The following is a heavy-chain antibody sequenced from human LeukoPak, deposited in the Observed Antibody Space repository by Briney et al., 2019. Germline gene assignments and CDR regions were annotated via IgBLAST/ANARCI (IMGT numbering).Heavy chain of an antibody. CDR3: AGEKTTATTFRYYYSGMDV. CDR2: INHSGST. V-gene: IGHV4-34*01. CDR1: GGSFSGYY. J-gene: IGHJ6*02. Sequence: KPSETLSLTCAVYGGSFSGYYWNWIRQPPGKGLEWIGEINHSGSTNYNPSLRSRVTISVDTSKNQFSLKLTSVTAADTAVYFCAGEKTTATTFRYYYSGMDVWGQGTTVTVSS. D-gene: IGHD4-17*01.